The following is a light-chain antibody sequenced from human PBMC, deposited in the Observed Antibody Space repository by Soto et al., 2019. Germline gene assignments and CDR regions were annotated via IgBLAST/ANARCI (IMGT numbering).Light chain of an antibody. V-gene: IGKV3-15*01. J-gene: IGKJ5*01. Sequence: EMVMTQSPATLSVSPGERATLSCRASQSVSHKLAWYQQKPGQAPRLPIYDTSTRATGIPARFSGSGSGTEFTLTIRSLQSADSAVYYCQQYSNWPPFTFGQGTRREIK. CDR2: DTS. CDR1: QSVSHK. CDR3: QQYSNWPPFT.